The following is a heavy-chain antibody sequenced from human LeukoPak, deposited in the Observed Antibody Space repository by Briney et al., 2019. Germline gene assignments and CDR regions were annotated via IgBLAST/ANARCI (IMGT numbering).Heavy chain of an antibody. D-gene: IGHD1-14*01. CDR1: GGSNSRGGYY. CDR2: IYDCGST. CDR3: ASGGDRRGFDY. J-gene: IGHJ4*01. V-gene: IGHV4-31*03. Sequence: PSQTLSLTCTVSGGSNSRGGYYWSWIRKHPGTGLVWIGDIYDCGSTSDNPSFKSRVTISVDTSKNHFSTRLISVTAADTAMNYCASGGDRRGFDYWGHGSLGTVSS.